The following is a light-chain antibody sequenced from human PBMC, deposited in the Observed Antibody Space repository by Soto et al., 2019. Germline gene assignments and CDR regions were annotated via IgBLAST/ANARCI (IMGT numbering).Light chain of an antibody. CDR2: EVS. Sequence: QSALTQPPSASGSPGQSVTISCTGTSSDVGGYKYVSWYQQHPGKAPKLMIFEVSKRPSGVPDRFFGSKSGNTASLTVSGLQAEDEADYYCSSYAGNNNCGFGTGTKVTVL. CDR1: SSDVGGYKY. J-gene: IGLJ1*01. CDR3: SSYAGNNNCG. V-gene: IGLV2-8*01.